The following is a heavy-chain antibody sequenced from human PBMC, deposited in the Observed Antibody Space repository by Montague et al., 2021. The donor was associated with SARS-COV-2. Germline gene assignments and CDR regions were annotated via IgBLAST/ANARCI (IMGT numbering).Heavy chain of an antibody. CDR2: IYYSGGT. CDR3: ARVQGITMIVVVIGAFDI. J-gene: IGHJ3*02. Sequence: TLSLTRTVSGGSISSGGYYWSWIRQHPGKGLEWIGYIYYSGGTYYNPSLKSRVTISVDTSKNQFSLKLSSVTAADTAVYYCARVQGITMIVVVIGAFDIWGQGTMVTVSS. CDR1: GGSISSGGYY. D-gene: IGHD3-22*01. V-gene: IGHV4-31*03.